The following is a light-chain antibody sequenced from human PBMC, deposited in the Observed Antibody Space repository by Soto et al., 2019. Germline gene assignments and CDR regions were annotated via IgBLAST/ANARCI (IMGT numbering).Light chain of an antibody. Sequence: EIVMTQSPATLSVSPGERATLSCRASQSVSSNLAWYQQKPGQAPRLLIYGASTRATGIPARFSGSGSGTECTLTISSLQSEDLAVYYCQRYNSWPPLNFGGGTKVEIK. CDR3: QRYNSWPPLN. CDR1: QSVSSN. J-gene: IGKJ4*01. V-gene: IGKV3-15*01. CDR2: GAS.